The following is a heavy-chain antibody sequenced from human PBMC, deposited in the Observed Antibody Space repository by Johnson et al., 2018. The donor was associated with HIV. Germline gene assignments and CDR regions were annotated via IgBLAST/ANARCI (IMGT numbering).Heavy chain of an antibody. Sequence: VQLVESGGGVVQPGRSLGLSCAASGFIVSSNYMTWVRQAPGKGLEWVSTIYSGGNKYYADSVKGRFTISSDSSKNTLYLQIDTLKAEDTAIYYCAKSKLQFLAPDAFDIWGQGTMVTVSS. V-gene: IGHV3-53*01. CDR3: AKSKLQFLAPDAFDI. CDR2: IYSGGNK. CDR1: GFIVSSNY. J-gene: IGHJ3*02. D-gene: IGHD5-24*01.